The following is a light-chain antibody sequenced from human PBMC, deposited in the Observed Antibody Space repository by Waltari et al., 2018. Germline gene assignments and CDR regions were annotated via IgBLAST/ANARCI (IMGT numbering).Light chain of an antibody. Sequence: DIQMTQSPSTLSASVGDRVTITCRASQRISSWLAWYQQKPGKAPKLLIYKASSLETGVPSRFSGSGSGTEFTLTINSLQPDDFATYYCLHYNSYPRTFGQGTKVEIK. V-gene: IGKV1-5*03. J-gene: IGKJ1*01. CDR3: LHYNSYPRT. CDR1: QRISSW. CDR2: KAS.